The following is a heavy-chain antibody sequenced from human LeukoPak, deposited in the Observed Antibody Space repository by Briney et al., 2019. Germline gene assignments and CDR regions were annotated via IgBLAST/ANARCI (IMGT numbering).Heavy chain of an antibody. CDR2: IYTSGST. CDR3: ARIFDYYDNSGLRDEDTFDI. D-gene: IGHD3-22*01. CDR1: GGSISSYY. J-gene: IGHJ3*02. V-gene: IGHV4-4*07. Sequence: PSETLSLTCTVSGGSISSYYWSWIRQPAGKGLEWIGRIYTSGSTNYNPSLKSRVTMSVDTSKNQFSLKLSSVTAADTAVYYCARIFDYYDNSGLRDEDTFDIWGQGTMVTASA.